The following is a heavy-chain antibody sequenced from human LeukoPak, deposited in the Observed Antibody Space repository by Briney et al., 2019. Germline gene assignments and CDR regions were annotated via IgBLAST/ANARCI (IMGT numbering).Heavy chain of an antibody. Sequence: GESLKISCKGSGYNFTTHWIGWVRQMPGKGLEWMVIIYPGDSDTRYSPSCQGQVTISGDKSISTAYLQWSSLKASDTAMYYCVRRAGYTSGWPTVDYWGQGTLITVSS. D-gene: IGHD6-19*01. V-gene: IGHV5-51*01. CDR1: GYNFTTHW. CDR3: VRRAGYTSGWPTVDY. CDR2: IYPGDSDT. J-gene: IGHJ4*02.